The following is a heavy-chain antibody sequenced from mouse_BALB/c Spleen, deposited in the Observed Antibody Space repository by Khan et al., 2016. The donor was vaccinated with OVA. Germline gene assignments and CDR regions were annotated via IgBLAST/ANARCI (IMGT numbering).Heavy chain of an antibody. D-gene: IGHD2-14*01. Sequence: QIQLVQSGPELKKPGETVKISCKASGYTFTNYGMNWVKQAPGKGLKWMGWINTNTGEPTYAEELKERFAFSLETAASTAYLQINGLKNEDTATYFCARGSYMYGSWFAYWGQGTLVTVSA. J-gene: IGHJ3*01. V-gene: IGHV9-3*02. CDR1: GYTFTNYG. CDR2: INTNTGEP. CDR3: ARGSYMYGSWFAY.